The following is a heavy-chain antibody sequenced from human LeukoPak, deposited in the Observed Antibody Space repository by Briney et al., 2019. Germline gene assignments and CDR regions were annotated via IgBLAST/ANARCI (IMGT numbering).Heavy chain of an antibody. J-gene: IGHJ5*02. D-gene: IGHD6-13*01. CDR3: ARLLKQVRKGWLDP. CDR1: GGSISSSSYY. V-gene: IGHV4-39*01. Sequence: PSETLSLTCTVSGGSISSSSYYWGWIRQPPGKGLEWIGSIHYSGSTYYNPSLKSRVTISVDTSKNQFSLKLSSVTAADTAVYYCARLLKQVRKGWLDPWGQGTLVTVSS. CDR2: IHYSGST.